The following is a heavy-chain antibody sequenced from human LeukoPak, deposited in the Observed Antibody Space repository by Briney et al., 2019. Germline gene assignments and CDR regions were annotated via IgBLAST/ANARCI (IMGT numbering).Heavy chain of an antibody. CDR1: GFTFSNAW. J-gene: IGHJ4*02. CDR2: IKSKTTGGTT. CDR3: SSRNIVASGNERIDY. V-gene: IGHV3-15*01. D-gene: IGHD6-13*01. Sequence: GGSLRLSCAASGFTFSNAWMTWFRQAPGKGLEWVGRIKSKTTGGTTDYGAPVKGRFTISRDDSKNTLYLQMSSLKTEDTGVYYCSSRNIVASGNERIDYWGQGTLVTVSS.